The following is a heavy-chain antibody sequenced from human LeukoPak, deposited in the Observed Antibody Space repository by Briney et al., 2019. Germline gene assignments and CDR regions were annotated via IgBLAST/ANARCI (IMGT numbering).Heavy chain of an antibody. D-gene: IGHD6-6*01. CDR2: INPTGGT. CDR1: GYTFTGHY. CDR3: ARDLGWSSSH. J-gene: IGHJ4*02. Sequence: ASVKVSCKASGYTFTGHYMNWVRLAPGQGLEWMGWINPTGGTTYAQKFQDRVTMTRDTSINTAYMELSGLRSDDTAVYYCARDLGWSSSHWGRGTLVTAPS. V-gene: IGHV1-2*02.